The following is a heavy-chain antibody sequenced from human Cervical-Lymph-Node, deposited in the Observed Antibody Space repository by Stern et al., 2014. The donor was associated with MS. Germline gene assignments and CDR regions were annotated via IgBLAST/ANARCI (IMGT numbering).Heavy chain of an antibody. CDR3: AKDRRGGYNYLFGMDV. J-gene: IGHJ6*02. CDR2: ISYDGSNF. D-gene: IGHD5-18*01. Sequence: VQLVQSGGGVVQPGRSLRLSCAASGFTFRTYGMHWVRQAPGMGLEWVASISYDGSNFYYADSGKGRFTISRDNSKKTLHLQMNSLRPDDTAMYFCAKDRRGGYNYLFGMDVWSQGTTVTVSS. CDR1: GFTFRTYG. V-gene: IGHV3-30*18.